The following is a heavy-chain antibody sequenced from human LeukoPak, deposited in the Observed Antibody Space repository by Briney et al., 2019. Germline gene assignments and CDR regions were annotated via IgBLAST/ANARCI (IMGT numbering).Heavy chain of an antibody. Sequence: ASVKVSCKASGYTFINNWMHWVRQAPGQGLEWIGLINPTGTRTGYAQEFQGRVTMTRDMSTSTDYMELSSLRSEDTAIYYCARDHYHKIHSVMVTAPEYWGQGTLVIVSS. CDR1: GYTFINNW. J-gene: IGHJ4*02. V-gene: IGHV1-46*01. CDR3: ARDHYHKIHSVMVTAPEY. D-gene: IGHD2-21*02. CDR2: INPTGTRT.